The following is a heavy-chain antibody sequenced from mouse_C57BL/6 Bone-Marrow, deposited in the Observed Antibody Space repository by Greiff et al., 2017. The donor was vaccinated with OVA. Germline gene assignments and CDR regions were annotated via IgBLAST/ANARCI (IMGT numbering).Heavy chain of an antibody. V-gene: IGHV2-5*01. D-gene: IGHD4-1*01. J-gene: IGHJ4*01. CDR2: IWRGGST. CDR1: GFSLTSYG. CDR3: AKGLSNWVNYYAMDY. Sequence: QVQLQESGPGLVQPSQRLSITCTVSGFSLTSYGVHWVRQSPGKGLEWLGVIWRGGSTDYNAAFMSRLSITKDNSKSQVFFKMNSLQADDTAIYYCAKGLSNWVNYYAMDYWGQGTSVTVSS.